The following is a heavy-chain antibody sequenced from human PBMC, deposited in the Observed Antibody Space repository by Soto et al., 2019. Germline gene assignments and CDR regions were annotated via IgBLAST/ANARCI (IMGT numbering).Heavy chain of an antibody. V-gene: IGHV3-30*18. CDR1: GFTFSNYD. CDR2: LSFDGTSK. J-gene: IGHJ4*02. Sequence: QVQLVESGGGVVQPGRSLRLSCAASGFTFSNYDMHWVRQAPGEGLEWVAVLSFDGTSKNYADSVKGRFTISRDNSKNALFPQMNSLRTEYTAVYFCAKDFYTVRVPAAPRPHYFDFWVPGTLVTVSS. D-gene: IGHD2-2*01. CDR3: AKDFYTVRVPAAPRPHYFDF.